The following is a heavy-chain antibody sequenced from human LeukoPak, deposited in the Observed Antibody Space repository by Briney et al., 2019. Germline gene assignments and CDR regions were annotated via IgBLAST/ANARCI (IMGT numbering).Heavy chain of an antibody. CDR3: ARDCSGGTCYLGVVDY. CDR1: SGSLSSSY. J-gene: IGHJ4*02. CDR2: IYTSGST. D-gene: IGHD2-15*01. Sequence: SETQSLTCTLSSGSLSSSYWSWIRQPAGKGLEWIGRIYTSGSTNYNPSLKSRVTMSVDTSKNQFSLKLSSVTAADAAVYYCARDCSGGTCYLGVVDYWGQGILVTVSS. V-gene: IGHV4-4*07.